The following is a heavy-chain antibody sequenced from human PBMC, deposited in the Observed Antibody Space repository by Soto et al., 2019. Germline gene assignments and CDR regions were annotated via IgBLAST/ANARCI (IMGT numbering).Heavy chain of an antibody. CDR3: AREMAAAGTSYGMDV. Sequence: PSETLSLTCTVSGGSISSGGYYWSWIRQHPGKGLEWIGYIYYSGSTYYNPSLKSRVTISVDTSKNQFSLKLSSVTAADTAVYYCAREMAAAGTSYGMDVWGQGTTVTVSS. J-gene: IGHJ6*02. V-gene: IGHV4-31*03. CDR1: GGSISSGGYY. D-gene: IGHD6-13*01. CDR2: IYYSGST.